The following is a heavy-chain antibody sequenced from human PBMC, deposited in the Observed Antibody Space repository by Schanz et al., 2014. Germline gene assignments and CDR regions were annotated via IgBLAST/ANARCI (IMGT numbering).Heavy chain of an antibody. CDR3: ARNRGSGGQNWYFDR. CDR2: INTGSNYI. J-gene: IGHJ2*01. V-gene: IGHV3-11*03. D-gene: IGHD1-26*01. CDR1: GFSFSDYY. Sequence: QVHLLESGGGLVEPGGSLRLSCAASGFSFSDYYMSWIRQAPGKGLEWISFINTGSNYINYADSVKGRFTISRDNTKSSLFLQLSSLRADDTAVYYCARNRGSGGQNWYFDRWGRGTLVTVSS.